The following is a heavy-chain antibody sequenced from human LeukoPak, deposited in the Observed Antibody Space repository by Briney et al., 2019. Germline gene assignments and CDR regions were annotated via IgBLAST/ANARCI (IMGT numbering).Heavy chain of an antibody. CDR3: ARYSSNVVGKRHYFDY. V-gene: IGHV3-23*01. D-gene: IGHD1-26*01. Sequence: PGGTLRLSCAASGFTFSSYGMSWVRQAPGKGLEWVSAISGSGGSTYYADSVKGRFTISRDNAKKSLYLQMNSLRAEDTAVYYCARYSSNVVGKRHYFDYWGQGTLVTISS. J-gene: IGHJ4*02. CDR1: GFTFSSYG. CDR2: ISGSGGST.